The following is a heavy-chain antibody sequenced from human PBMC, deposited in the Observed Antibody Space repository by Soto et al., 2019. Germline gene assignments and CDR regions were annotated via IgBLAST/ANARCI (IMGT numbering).Heavy chain of an antibody. V-gene: IGHV1-3*01. J-gene: IGHJ5*02. CDR1: GYTFTSSA. Sequence: ASVNVSCKASGYTFTSSAMHWVRQAPGQRLEWMGWINAGNGNTKYSQKFQGRVTITRDTSASTAYMELSSLRSEDTAVYYCAKGVVPAAISGNWFDPWGQGTLVTVSS. CDR2: INAGNGNT. CDR3: AKGVVPAAISGNWFDP. D-gene: IGHD2-2*01.